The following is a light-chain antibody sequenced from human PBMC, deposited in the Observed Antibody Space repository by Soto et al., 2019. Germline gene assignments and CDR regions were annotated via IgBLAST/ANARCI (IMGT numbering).Light chain of an antibody. V-gene: IGKV3-20*01. CDR2: GTS. Sequence: ESVLTQSPGTLSLSPGERATLSCRASQSVSSSYLAWYQQKPGQAPRLLIYGTSSRATAIPDRFSGSGSGTDFTLTISRLEPEDFAVYYCQQYGSSSWTFGQGTKVE. CDR3: QQYGSSSWT. J-gene: IGKJ1*01. CDR1: QSVSSSY.